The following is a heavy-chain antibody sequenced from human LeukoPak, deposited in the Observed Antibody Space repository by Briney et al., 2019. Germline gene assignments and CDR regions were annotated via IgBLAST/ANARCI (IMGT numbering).Heavy chain of an antibody. V-gene: IGHV3-21*01. D-gene: IGHD3-10*01. CDR2: ISSSSSYI. J-gene: IGHJ6*03. CDR1: GFTVSSNY. Sequence: GGSLRLSCAASGFTVSSNYMNWVRQAPGKGLEWVSSISSSSSYIYYADSVKGRFTISRDNAKNSLYLQMNSLRAEDTAVYYCARDQGSGSYNYYYYMDVWGKGTTVTVSS. CDR3: ARDQGSGSYNYYYYMDV.